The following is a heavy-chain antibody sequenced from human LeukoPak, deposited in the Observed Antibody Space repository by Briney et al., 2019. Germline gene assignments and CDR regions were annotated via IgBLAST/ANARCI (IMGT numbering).Heavy chain of an antibody. CDR1: GFTFSSNY. CDR2: IYSGGSK. CDR3: ARVGLWFGELHEN. Sequence: GGSLTLSCAASGFTFSSNYMSWVRQARGKGLEWVSVIYSGGSKYYADSVKGRFTISRDNSKNTLYLQMNSLRAEDTAVYYCARVGLWFGELHENWGQGTLVTVSS. D-gene: IGHD3-10*01. V-gene: IGHV3-66*01. J-gene: IGHJ4*02.